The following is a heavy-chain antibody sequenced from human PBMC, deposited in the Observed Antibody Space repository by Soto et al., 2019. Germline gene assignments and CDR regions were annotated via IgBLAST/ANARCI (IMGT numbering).Heavy chain of an antibody. CDR2: IRSKAYGGTT. CDR3: TRARGSGSPSYYFDY. V-gene: IGHV3-49*04. J-gene: IGHJ4*02. Sequence: QTGGSLRLSCTASGFTFGDYAMSWVRQAPGKGLEWVGFIRSKAYGGTTEYAASVKGRFTISRDDSKSIAYLQMNSLKTEDTAVYYCTRARGSGSPSYYFDYWGQGTLVTVSS. D-gene: IGHD3-10*01. CDR1: GFTFGDYA.